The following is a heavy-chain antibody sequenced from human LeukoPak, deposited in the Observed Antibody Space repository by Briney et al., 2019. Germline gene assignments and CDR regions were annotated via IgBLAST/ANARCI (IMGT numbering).Heavy chain of an antibody. Sequence: PGGSLRLSCSASGFTLSSYSMHWVRQAPGKGLEYVSTSGGATYYADTVKGRFTISRDNAKNTLYLQMSSLGAEDTAVYYCIKDRTGTYSFDYWGQGTLVTVSS. CDR1: GFTLSSYS. V-gene: IGHV3-64D*09. D-gene: IGHD7-27*01. CDR2: SGGAT. J-gene: IGHJ4*02. CDR3: IKDRTGTYSFDY.